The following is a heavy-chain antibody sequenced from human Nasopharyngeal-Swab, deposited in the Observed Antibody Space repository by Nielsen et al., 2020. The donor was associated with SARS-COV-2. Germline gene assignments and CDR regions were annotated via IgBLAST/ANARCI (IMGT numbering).Heavy chain of an antibody. J-gene: IGHJ4*02. D-gene: IGHD6-19*01. CDR3: ARQTVAGYFDS. V-gene: IGHV4-39*01. CDR1: GCSISNINYY. CDR2: IYYGGGT. Sequence: ESLKISCTVSGCSISNINYYWDWIRQPPGKGLEWIGNIYYGGGTYLNPSLKSRVTISVDASKNQFSLKLNSATAADTAVYYCARQTVAGYFDSWGQGTLVTVSS.